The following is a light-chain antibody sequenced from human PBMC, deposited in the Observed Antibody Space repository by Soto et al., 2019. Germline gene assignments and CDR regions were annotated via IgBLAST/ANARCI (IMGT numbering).Light chain of an antibody. Sequence: EIVLTQSPGTLFWSPGERATLSCRASQSVSSNSLAWYQHKPGQAPRLLIYGASSRATGIPDRVSGSGSGTDFTLTINRLEPEDFAVYYCQQHGSSPYTFGQGTKLEIK. CDR1: QSVSSNS. J-gene: IGKJ2*01. V-gene: IGKV3-20*01. CDR3: QQHGSSPYT. CDR2: GAS.